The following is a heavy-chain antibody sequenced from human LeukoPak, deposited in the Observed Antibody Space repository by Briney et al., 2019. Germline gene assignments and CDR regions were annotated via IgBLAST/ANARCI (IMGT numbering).Heavy chain of an antibody. CDR1: GYTFTNYF. Sequence: ASVKVSCKASGYTFTNYFMHWVRQAPGQGLEWMGIINPSGGRASYAQKFQGRVTMTRDMSTSTVYMELSSLRSDDTAVHYCARPGGVGATLYYFDYWGQGTQVTVSS. D-gene: IGHD1-26*01. CDR2: INPSGGRA. V-gene: IGHV1-46*01. J-gene: IGHJ4*02. CDR3: ARPGGVGATLYYFDY.